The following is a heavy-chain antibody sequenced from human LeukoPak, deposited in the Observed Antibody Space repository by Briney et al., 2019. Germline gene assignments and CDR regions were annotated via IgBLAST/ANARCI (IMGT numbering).Heavy chain of an antibody. CDR1: GYTFTSYY. D-gene: IGHD2-2*01. CDR3: ARGHCSSTSCYSAGVDY. CDR2: INPSGGST. J-gene: IGHJ4*02. Sequence: ASVKVSCKASGYTFTSYYMHWVRQAPGQGLEWMGIINPSGGSTSYAQKFQGRVTMTRDTSTSTAYMELSSLRSEDTAVYYCARGHCSSTSCYSAGVDYWGQGTLVTVSS. V-gene: IGHV1-46*01.